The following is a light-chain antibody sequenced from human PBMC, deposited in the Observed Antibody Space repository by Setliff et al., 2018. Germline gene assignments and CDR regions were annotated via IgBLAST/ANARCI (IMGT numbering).Light chain of an antibody. CDR2: EVS. J-gene: IGLJ2*01. CDR1: SSDVGGYDY. CDR3: LSYTSKTTHAL. Sequence: QPALTQPAAVSGSPGQSITISCTGTSSDVGGYDYVSWYQQHPGKAPKLMIYEVSKRPSGVSDRFSGSKSANTASLTISGLQTEDEADYYCLSYTSKTTHALFGGGTK. V-gene: IGLV2-14*01.